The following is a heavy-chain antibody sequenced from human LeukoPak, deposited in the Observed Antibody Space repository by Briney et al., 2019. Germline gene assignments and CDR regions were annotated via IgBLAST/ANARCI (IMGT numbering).Heavy chain of an antibody. Sequence: SSETLSLTCTVSGGSISSYYWSWIRQPPGKGLEWIGYIYYSGSTYYNPSLKSRVTISVDTSKNQFSLKLSSVTAADTAVYYCALRYFDRDYWGQGTLVTVSS. CDR2: IYYSGST. CDR3: ALRYFDRDY. D-gene: IGHD3-9*01. V-gene: IGHV4-59*04. CDR1: GGSISSYY. J-gene: IGHJ4*02.